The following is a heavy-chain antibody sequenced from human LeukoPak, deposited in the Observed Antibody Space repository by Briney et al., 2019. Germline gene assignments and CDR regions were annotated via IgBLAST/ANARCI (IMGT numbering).Heavy chain of an antibody. Sequence: GGSLRISWAASGVTFTNFWMNWIRRAPGMGLEWVANIRPDGSEQFYVDSVKGRFTISRDNAKNTLYLQMNSLRAEDTAIYYCVRLGGNYEYWGQGTLVTVSS. CDR2: IRPDGSEQ. CDR1: GVTFTNFW. D-gene: IGHD1-26*01. CDR3: VRLGGNYEY. J-gene: IGHJ4*02. V-gene: IGHV3-7*01.